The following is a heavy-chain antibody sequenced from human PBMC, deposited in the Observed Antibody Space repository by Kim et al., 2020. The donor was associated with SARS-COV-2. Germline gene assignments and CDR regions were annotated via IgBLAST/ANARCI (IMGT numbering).Heavy chain of an antibody. Sequence: SVKVSCKASGGTFSSYAISWVRQAPGQGLEWMGRIIPILGIANYAQKFQGRVTITADKSTSTAYMELSSLRSEDTAVYYCALGITMVRGVIIPSPFDYWGQGTPVTVSS. CDR1: GGTFSSYA. CDR3: ALGITMVRGVIIPSPFDY. CDR2: IIPILGIA. D-gene: IGHD3-10*01. J-gene: IGHJ4*02. V-gene: IGHV1-69*04.